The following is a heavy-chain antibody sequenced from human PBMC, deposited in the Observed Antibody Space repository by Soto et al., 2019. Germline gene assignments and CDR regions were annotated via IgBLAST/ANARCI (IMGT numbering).Heavy chain of an antibody. V-gene: IGHV4-30-2*01. D-gene: IGHD2-15*01. CDR3: ARHTPAISTSAH. Sequence: SETLSLTCAVSGGSISSGGYSWSWIRQPPGKGLEWIGYIYHSGSTYYNPSLKSRVTISVDTSKNQFSLKLSSVTAADTAVYYCARHTPAISTSAHWGQGTLVTVYS. CDR1: GGSISSGGYS. J-gene: IGHJ4*02. CDR2: IYHSGST.